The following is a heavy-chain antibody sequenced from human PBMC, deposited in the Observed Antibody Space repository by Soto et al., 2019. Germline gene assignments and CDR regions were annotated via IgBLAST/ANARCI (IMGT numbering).Heavy chain of an antibody. CDR1: GDSISSSKW. V-gene: IGHV4-4*01. CDR2: IYHSGST. J-gene: IGHJ4*02. Sequence: QVQLQESGPGLVKPSGTLSLTCAVAGDSISSSKWWSWVRQPPGKGLEWIGEIYHSGSTNHNPSLKIRVIISVDKSKNQFSLKLSSVTDAATAIYCCARGERQQHRDYWGQGALVTVSS. D-gene: IGHD6-13*01. CDR3: ARGERQQHRDY.